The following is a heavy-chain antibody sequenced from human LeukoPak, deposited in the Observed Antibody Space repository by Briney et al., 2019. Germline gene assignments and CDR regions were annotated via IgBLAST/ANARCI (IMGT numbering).Heavy chain of an antibody. D-gene: IGHD3-3*01. CDR1: GGSISSYY. CDR3: AGGTYYDFWSGYYPFDY. Sequence: PSETLSLTCTVSGGSISSYYWSWIRQPPGKGLEWIGYIYYSGSTYYNPSLKSRVTISVDTSKNQFSLKLSSVTAADTAVYYCAGGTYYDFWSGYYPFDYWGQGTLVTVSS. J-gene: IGHJ4*02. CDR2: IYYSGST. V-gene: IGHV4-59*04.